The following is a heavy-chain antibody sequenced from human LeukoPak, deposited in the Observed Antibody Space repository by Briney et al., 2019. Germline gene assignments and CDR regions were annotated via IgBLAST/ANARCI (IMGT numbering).Heavy chain of an antibody. CDR1: GFTFSSYP. CDR3: VRRYCTSGLCYYDY. V-gene: IGHV3-64D*09. J-gene: IGHJ4*02. Sequence: GGSLRLSCSASGFTFSSYPMHWVPQGPGKRPDYISGITGNGASTYYADSVKGSFTISRDNSKNTLYLQMSSLRAEDTAVYHCVRRYCTSGLCYYDYWGQGALVTVSS. CDR2: ITGNGAST. D-gene: IGHD2-8*01.